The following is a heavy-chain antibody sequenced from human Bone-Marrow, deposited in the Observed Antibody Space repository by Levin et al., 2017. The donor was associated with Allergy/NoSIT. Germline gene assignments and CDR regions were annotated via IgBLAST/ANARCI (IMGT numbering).Heavy chain of an antibody. J-gene: IGHJ4*02. CDR2: IYSGGST. Sequence: GGSLRLSCAASGFTVSSNYMSWVRQAPGKGLEWVSVIYSGGSTYYADSVKGRFTISRDNSKNTLYLQMNSLRAEDTAVYYCARGRGYSSSWYHDYWGQGTLVTVSS. CDR1: GFTVSSNY. D-gene: IGHD6-13*01. V-gene: IGHV3-53*01. CDR3: ARGRGYSSSWYHDY.